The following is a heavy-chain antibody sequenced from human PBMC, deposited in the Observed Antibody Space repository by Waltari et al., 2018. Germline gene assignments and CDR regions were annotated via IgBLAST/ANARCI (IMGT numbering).Heavy chain of an antibody. Sequence: EVQLVESGGGLVQPGGSLRLSCAASGFTFSSYSMTWVRQAPGKGLEWVSYISSSCSTIYYADSVKGRITIARDNAKNSLYLQMNSLRAEDTAVYYCARTSSSSRGAFDIWGQGTMVTVSS. D-gene: IGHD6-6*01. J-gene: IGHJ3*02. CDR1: GFTFSSYS. CDR2: ISSSCSTI. V-gene: IGHV3-48*01. CDR3: ARTSSSSRGAFDI.